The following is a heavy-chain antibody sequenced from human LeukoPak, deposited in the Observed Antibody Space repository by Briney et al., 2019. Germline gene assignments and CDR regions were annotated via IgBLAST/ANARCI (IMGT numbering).Heavy chain of an antibody. J-gene: IGHJ4*02. CDR1: GYTFTSYG. CDR3: ARDRDSSGPYLY. CDR2: ISAYNGNT. Sequence: AASVTVSCTASGYTFTSYGISWVRQAPGQGLEWMGWISAYNGNTNYAQKLQGRVTMTTDTSTSTAYMELRSLRSDDTAVYYCARDRDSSGPYLYWGQGTLVTVSS. V-gene: IGHV1-18*01. D-gene: IGHD6-19*01.